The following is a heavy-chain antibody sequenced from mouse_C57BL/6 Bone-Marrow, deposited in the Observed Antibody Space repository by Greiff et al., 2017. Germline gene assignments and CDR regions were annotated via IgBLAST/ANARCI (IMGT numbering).Heavy chain of an antibody. V-gene: IGHV1-64*01. D-gene: IGHD1-1*01. CDR3: AREGYYYGSSYLYYYARGD. CDR1: GYTFTSYW. CDR2: IHPNSGST. J-gene: IGHJ4*01. Sequence: QVQLQQPGAELVKPGASVKLSCKASGYTFTSYWMHWVKQRPGQGLEWIGMIHPNSGSTNYNEKFKSKATLTVDISSSTAYMQLSSLTSEDSAVYYCAREGYYYGSSYLYYYARGDWGQGTSVTVSS.